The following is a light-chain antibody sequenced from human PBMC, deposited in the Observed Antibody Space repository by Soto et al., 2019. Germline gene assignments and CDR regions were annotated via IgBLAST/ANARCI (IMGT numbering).Light chain of an antibody. J-gene: IGKJ2*01. CDR2: AAS. CDR3: QQSYSTPYT. V-gene: IGKV1-39*01. CDR1: QTISRY. Sequence: DIQMSQSPTSLSASVRDRVPITCRASQTISRYLNWYQQKPGKAPKLLIFAASSLQGGVPSRFSGSGSGTDFTLTISSLKVEDFATYYCQQSYSTPYTFGQGTKLEIK.